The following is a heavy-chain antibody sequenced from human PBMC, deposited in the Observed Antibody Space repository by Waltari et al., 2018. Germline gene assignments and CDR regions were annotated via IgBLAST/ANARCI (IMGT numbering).Heavy chain of an antibody. CDR1: GFTFSSYG. V-gene: IGHV3-33*06. CDR2: IWYDGRYK. D-gene: IGHD1-7*01. Sequence: QVQLVESGGGVVQPGRSLRLSCAASGFTFSSYGMHWVLQAPGKGLEWGAVIWYDGRYKYVADSVKGRFTISRDNSKNTLYLQMNSLRAEDTAVYYCAKAFSPYRYDWNWDYWGQGTLVTVSS. J-gene: IGHJ4*02. CDR3: AKAFSPYRYDWNWDY.